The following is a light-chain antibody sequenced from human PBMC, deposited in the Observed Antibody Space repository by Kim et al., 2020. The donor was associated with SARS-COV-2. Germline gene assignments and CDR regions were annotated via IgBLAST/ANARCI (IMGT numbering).Light chain of an antibody. CDR1: QTISSW. V-gene: IGKV1-5*03. CDR2: RAS. Sequence: ALLGDGVTITCRASQTISSWLAWYQQKPVKAPKLLIYRASGLEGGVPSRFSGSGSGTEFTLTISSLQPDDFAIYYCQQYSNYPYTFGQGTKLEI. J-gene: IGKJ2*01. CDR3: QQYSNYPYT.